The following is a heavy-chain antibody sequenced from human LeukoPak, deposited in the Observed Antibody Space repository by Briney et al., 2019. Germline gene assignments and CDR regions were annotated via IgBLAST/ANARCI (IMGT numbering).Heavy chain of an antibody. CDR3: ARAVTGTSWFRY. CDR1: GGSFSGYY. CDR2: INHSGST. J-gene: IGHJ4*02. V-gene: IGHV4-34*01. D-gene: IGHD1-20*01. Sequence: SETLSLTCAVYGGSFSGYYWSWIRQPPGKGLEWIGEINHSGSTNYNPSLKSRVTISVDTSKNQFPLKLSSVTAADTAVYYCARAVTGTSWFRYWGQGTLVTVSS.